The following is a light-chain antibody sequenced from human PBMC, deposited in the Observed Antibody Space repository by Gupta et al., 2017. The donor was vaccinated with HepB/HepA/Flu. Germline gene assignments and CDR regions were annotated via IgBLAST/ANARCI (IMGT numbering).Light chain of an antibody. J-gene: IGLJ2*01. CDR1: NTGGRS. CDR2: DDS. Sequence: VLTQPPSVSLAPGQTARITCGGTNTGGRSVHWYQHRSGQAPVLVVYDDSERPSGSPERFSGSNSGNTATLTISWVEVGEEADYYCQVWDHTGDRPVLFGGGTKLTVL. CDR3: QVWDHTGDRPVL. V-gene: IGLV3-21*02.